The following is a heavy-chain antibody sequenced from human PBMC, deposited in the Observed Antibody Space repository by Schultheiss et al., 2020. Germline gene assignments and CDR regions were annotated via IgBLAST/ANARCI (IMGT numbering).Heavy chain of an antibody. CDR1: GYTFTSYD. V-gene: IGHV1-8*01. CDR3: ARADMSLNAFDY. Sequence: ASVKVSGKASGYTFTSYDINWVRQATGQGLEWMGWMNPNSGNTGYAQKFQGRVTMTRNTSISTAYMELSSLRSEDTAVYYCARADMSLNAFDYWGQGTLVTVSS. CDR2: MNPNSGNT. D-gene: IGHD2-15*01. J-gene: IGHJ4*02.